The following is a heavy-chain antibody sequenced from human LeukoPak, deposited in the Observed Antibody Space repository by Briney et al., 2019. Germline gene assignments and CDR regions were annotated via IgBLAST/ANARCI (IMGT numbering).Heavy chain of an antibody. CDR1: GYTYTRDY. CDR3: ARDGNSPMVDFDS. CDR2: INTDSGDT. J-gene: IGHJ4*02. V-gene: IGHV1-2*02. D-gene: IGHD3-10*01. Sequence: ASVKVSCKASGYTYTRDYMYWVRQAPGQGLEWMGWINTDSGDTNYAQKFQGRVTMTIAMSIGTIYMELTGLNFDDTAVYYCARDGNSPMVDFDSWGQGTLVTVSS.